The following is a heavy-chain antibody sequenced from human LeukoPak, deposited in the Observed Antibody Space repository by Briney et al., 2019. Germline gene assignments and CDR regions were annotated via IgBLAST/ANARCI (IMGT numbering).Heavy chain of an antibody. CDR1: GFTFSSYW. CDR2: IKQDGSEK. D-gene: IGHD2-15*01. CDR3: ARSVVVVAATHLHYYYYYMDV. Sequence: PGGSLRLSCAASGFTFSSYWMSWVRQAPGKGLEWVANIKQDGSEKYYVDSVKGRFTISRDNAKNSLYLQMNSLRAEDTAVYYCARSVVVVAATHLHYYYYYMDVWGKGTTVTVSS. J-gene: IGHJ6*03. V-gene: IGHV3-7*01.